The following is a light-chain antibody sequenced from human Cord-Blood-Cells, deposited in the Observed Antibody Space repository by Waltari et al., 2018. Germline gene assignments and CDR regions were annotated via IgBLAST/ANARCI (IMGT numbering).Light chain of an antibody. J-gene: IGLJ2*01. Sequence: QSALTQPASVSGSPGQSLTISCTGTSSDVGGYNYVSWYQQHPGKAPKLMIYDVSNRPSGVSNRFSVSKSGNTASLTISGLQAEDEADYYCSSYTSSSTLVVFGGGTKLTVL. CDR1: SSDVGGYNY. V-gene: IGLV2-14*01. CDR3: SSYTSSSTLVV. CDR2: DVS.